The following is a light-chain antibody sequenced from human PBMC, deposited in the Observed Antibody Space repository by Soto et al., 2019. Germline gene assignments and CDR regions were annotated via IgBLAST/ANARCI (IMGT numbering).Light chain of an antibody. CDR2: AAS. CDR1: QSISNY. Sequence: DIQMTQSPSSLSASVGDRVTITCRASQSISNYLNWYQQKPGKAPKLLIYAASSLQSGVPSRFSGSGSGTDFTLAISSLQPEDFATYYCQQSYNTLITFGQGTRLEIK. V-gene: IGKV1-39*01. CDR3: QQSYNTLIT. J-gene: IGKJ5*01.